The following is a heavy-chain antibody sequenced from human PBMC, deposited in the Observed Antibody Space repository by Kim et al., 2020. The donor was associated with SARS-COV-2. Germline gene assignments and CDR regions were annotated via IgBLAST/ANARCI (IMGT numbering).Heavy chain of an antibody. CDR1: GFTFSGYE. Sequence: GGSLRLSCAASGFTFSGYEMHWVRQAPGKGLEWAALISHDGSNEYYADSVKGRFTISRDNSKNTVYLQMNSLRPEDAAVYYCVKDLDYWGQGTLVTVSS. CDR3: VKDLDY. CDR2: ISHDGSNE. V-gene: IGHV3-30*18. J-gene: IGHJ4*02.